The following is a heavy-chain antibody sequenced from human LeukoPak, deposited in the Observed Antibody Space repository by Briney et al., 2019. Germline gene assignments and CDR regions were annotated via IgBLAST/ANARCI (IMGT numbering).Heavy chain of an antibody. J-gene: IGHJ4*02. D-gene: IGHD3-10*01. Sequence: SETLSLTCTVSGASISPYYWSWIRQPAGKGLEWIGHMYTSGSTNYNPSLKSRVTMSLDTSKNQFSLKLNSVTAADTAVYYCAKEGVIRGVIDYWGQGALVTVSS. CDR3: AKEGVIRGVIDY. CDR1: GASISPYY. CDR2: MYTSGST. V-gene: IGHV4-4*07.